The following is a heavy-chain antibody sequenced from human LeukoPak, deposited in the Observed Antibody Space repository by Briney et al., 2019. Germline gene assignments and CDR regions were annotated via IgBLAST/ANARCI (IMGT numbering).Heavy chain of an antibody. CDR2: VDTDGSTV. CDR1: GFTFSAYW. D-gene: IGHD6-13*01. CDR3: AKDLKLWYGNGYIDY. Sequence: GGSLRLSCAASGFTFSAYWMNWVRQGPGKGLVWVARVDTDGSTVNYADSVKGRFTISRDNAKNTLYLQMNSLRADDTAVYYCAKDLKLWYGNGYIDYWGQETLVTVSS. V-gene: IGHV3-74*01. J-gene: IGHJ4*02.